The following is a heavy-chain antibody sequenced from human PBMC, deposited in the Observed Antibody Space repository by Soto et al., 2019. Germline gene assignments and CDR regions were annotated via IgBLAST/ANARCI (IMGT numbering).Heavy chain of an antibody. CDR2: VYYSGST. V-gene: IGHV4-59*01. CDR1: GGSIFSSY. CDR3: ARVPAASRWFDP. Sequence: SETLSLTCTVSGGSIFSSYWTWIRQPPGKGLEWIGNVYYSGSTNDNPSLKSRITISVDTSKNQFSLNLSSVTAADTAVYYCARVPAASRWFDPWGQGTLVTVSS. D-gene: IGHD2-15*01. J-gene: IGHJ5*02.